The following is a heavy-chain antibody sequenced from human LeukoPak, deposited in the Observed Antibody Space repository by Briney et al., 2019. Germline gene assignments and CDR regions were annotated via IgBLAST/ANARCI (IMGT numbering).Heavy chain of an antibody. Sequence: GGSLRLSCAASGFSFSDHYMDWVRLAPGKGLEWVVRIKNKANSYGTDYAESVNHRFTLSRDDSKDSPYLQMNSLRSEDTALYYCTRGRLGAATRDFDYWGQGTLVTVS. J-gene: IGHJ4*02. V-gene: IGHV3-72*01. CDR2: IKNKANSYGT. CDR1: GFSFSDHY. D-gene: IGHD1-26*01. CDR3: TRGRLGAATRDFDY.